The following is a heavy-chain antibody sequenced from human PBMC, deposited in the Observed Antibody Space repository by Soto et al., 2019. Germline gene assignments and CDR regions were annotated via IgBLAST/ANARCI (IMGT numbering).Heavy chain of an antibody. CDR1: GGSISSGGYS. CDR3: ARSYYGDYPYFDY. Sequence: KPSETLSLTCAVSGGSISSGGYSWSWIRQPPGKGLEWIGYIYHSGSTYYNPSLKSRVTISVDRSKNQFSLKLSSVTAADTAVYYCARSYYGDYPYFDYWGQGTLVTVSS. V-gene: IGHV4-30-2*01. CDR2: IYHSGST. D-gene: IGHD4-17*01. J-gene: IGHJ4*02.